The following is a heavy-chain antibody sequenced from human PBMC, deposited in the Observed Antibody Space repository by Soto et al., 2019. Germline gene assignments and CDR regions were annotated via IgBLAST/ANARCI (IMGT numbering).Heavy chain of an antibody. V-gene: IGHV1-69*01. Sequence: QVQVVQSGDEVKPPESSVKVSCKASGGSFSTYTITWMRQAPGQGLEWVGAFNPFLRTVAYGDKFRGRVTLTADESTTTAYLEVRSLRSEDTAVYYCAKSFSSGIYYFDFWGRGTLVTVSS. D-gene: IGHD3-10*01. CDR1: GGSFSTYT. CDR3: AKSFSSGIYYFDF. CDR2: FNPFLRTV. J-gene: IGHJ4*02.